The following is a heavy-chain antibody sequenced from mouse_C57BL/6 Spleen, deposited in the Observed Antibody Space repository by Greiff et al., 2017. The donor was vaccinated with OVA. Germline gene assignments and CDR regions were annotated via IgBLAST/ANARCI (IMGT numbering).Heavy chain of an antibody. CDR2: IDPETGGT. CDR1: GYTFTDYE. J-gene: IGHJ2*01. D-gene: IGHD1-1*01. CDR3: TRDYGSRYFDD. Sequence: QVQLQQSGAELVRPGASVTLSCKASGYTFTDYEMHWVKQTPVHGLEWIGAIDPETGGTAYNQKFKGKAILTADKSSSTAYMELRSLTSEDSAVYYCTRDYGSRYFDDWGQGTTLTVSS. V-gene: IGHV1-15*01.